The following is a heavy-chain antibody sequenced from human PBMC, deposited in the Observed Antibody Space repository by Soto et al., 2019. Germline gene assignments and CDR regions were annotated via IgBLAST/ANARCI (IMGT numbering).Heavy chain of an antibody. V-gene: IGHV4-39*01. Sequence: LSLKSRVTISVDTSKNQFSLKLSSVTAADTAVYYCARRIKYYYAMDVWGQGTPVTVSS. J-gene: IGHJ6*02. CDR3: ARRIKYYYAMDV. D-gene: IGHD2-15*01.